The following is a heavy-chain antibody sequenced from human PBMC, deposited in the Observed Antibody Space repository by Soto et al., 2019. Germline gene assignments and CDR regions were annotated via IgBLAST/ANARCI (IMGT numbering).Heavy chain of an antibody. V-gene: IGHV5-51*01. D-gene: IGHD3-22*01. CDR2: LYPGDSDT. CDR3: ARGAYYDSSTAVGY. J-gene: IGHJ4*02. CDR1: GYSFTSYW. Sequence: PGESLKISCKCSGYSFTSYWIGWVRQMPGKRLECLGLLYPGDSDTRYRPSFQGQVTISADKPISTAYLQSRSLTASVTAMYYCARGAYYDSSTAVGYWGQGTLVTVS.